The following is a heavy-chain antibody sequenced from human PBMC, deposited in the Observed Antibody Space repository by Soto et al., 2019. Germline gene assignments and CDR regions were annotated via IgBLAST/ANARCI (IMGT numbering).Heavy chain of an antibody. V-gene: IGHV1-18*01. D-gene: IGHD6-19*01. Sequence: QVQLVQSGAEVKKPGASVKVSCKASGYTFTSYGISWVRQAPGQGLEWMGWISAYNGNTNYAQKLQGRVTMTTDTFXGPAYMDLRSLRSDDTAVYYCARNFEWLVPDAFDIWGQGTMVTVSS. CDR3: ARNFEWLVPDAFDI. CDR1: GYTFTSYG. J-gene: IGHJ3*02. CDR2: ISAYNGNT.